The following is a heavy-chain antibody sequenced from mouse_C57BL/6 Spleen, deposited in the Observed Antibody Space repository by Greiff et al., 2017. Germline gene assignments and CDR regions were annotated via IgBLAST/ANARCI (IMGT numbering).Heavy chain of an antibody. CDR3: ARNYYGSSLLDY. D-gene: IGHD1-1*01. Sequence: EVQLVESGGGLVKPGGSLKLSCAASGFTFSDYGMHWVRQAPEKGLEWVAYISSGSSSIYYAETVKGRFTISRDNAKNTLFLHMTSLRSKDTAIYYSARNYYGSSLLDYWGKGTTLTVAA. CDR2: ISSGSSSI. V-gene: IGHV5-17*01. CDR1: GFTFSDYG. J-gene: IGHJ2*01.